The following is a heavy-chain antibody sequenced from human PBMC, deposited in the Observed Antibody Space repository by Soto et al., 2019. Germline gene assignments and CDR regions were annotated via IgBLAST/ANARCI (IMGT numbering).Heavy chain of an antibody. V-gene: IGHV1-24*01. CDR1: GYTLTELS. CDR2: FDPEDGET. D-gene: IGHD3-16*02. CDR3: ATPGQPYYDYIWGSYRYTLDY. Sequence: ASVKVSCKVSGYTLTELSMHWVRQAPGKGLEWMGGFDPEDGETIYAQKFQGRVTMTEDTSTDTAYMELSSLRSEDTAVYYCATPGQPYYDYIWGSYRYTLDYWGQGTLVTVSS. J-gene: IGHJ4*02.